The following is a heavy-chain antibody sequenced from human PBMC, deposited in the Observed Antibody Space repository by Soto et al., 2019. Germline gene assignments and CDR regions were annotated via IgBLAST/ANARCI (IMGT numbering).Heavy chain of an antibody. D-gene: IGHD6-6*01. Sequence: SETLSLTCTVSDGSVSGSYWSWIRQSPGKGLEWIGYIHYIGSTNYNPSLRSRVTMSVDTSKNQFSLKVSSVTAADTAVYYCARRRQLGHYYYMDVWGKGTTVTVSS. CDR2: IHYIGST. CDR3: ARRRQLGHYYYMDV. J-gene: IGHJ6*03. V-gene: IGHV4-59*08. CDR1: DGSVSGSY.